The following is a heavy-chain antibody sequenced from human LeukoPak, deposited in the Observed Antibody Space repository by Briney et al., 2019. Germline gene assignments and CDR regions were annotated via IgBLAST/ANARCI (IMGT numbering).Heavy chain of an antibody. CDR3: ARDQSDGSGSYYSFDY. D-gene: IGHD3-10*01. CDR2: ISSSSSYI. V-gene: IGHV3-21*01. CDR1: GFTFSSYS. Sequence: GSLRLSCAASGFTFSSYSMNWVRQAPGKGLEWVSSISSSSSYIYYADSVKGRFTISRDNAKNSLYLQMNSLRAEDTAVYYCARDQSDGSGSYYSFDYWGKGTTVTVSS. J-gene: IGHJ4*03.